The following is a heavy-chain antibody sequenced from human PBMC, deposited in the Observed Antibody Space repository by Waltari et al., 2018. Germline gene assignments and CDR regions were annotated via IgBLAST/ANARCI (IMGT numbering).Heavy chain of an antibody. CDR3: ARARAHLLGTSPLGY. Sequence: IRQAPGKGLEWVGIICGGGSNKYYTDSVKVRFTISRDTSKNTLYLQLNVVSAEDTSVYYCARARAHLLGTSPLGYWGQGTLVTVSS. V-gene: IGHV3-33*01. CDR2: ICGGGSNK. J-gene: IGHJ4*02. D-gene: IGHD2-2*01.